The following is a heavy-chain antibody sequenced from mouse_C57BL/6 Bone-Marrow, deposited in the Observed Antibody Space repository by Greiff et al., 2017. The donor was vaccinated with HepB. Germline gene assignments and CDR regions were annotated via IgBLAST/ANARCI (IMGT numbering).Heavy chain of an antibody. CDR3: ASPIYYDYDEGGGDFDY. V-gene: IGHV1-19*01. CDR1: GYTFTDYY. D-gene: IGHD2-4*01. J-gene: IGHJ2*01. CDR2: INPYNGGT. Sequence: VQLQQSGPVLVKPGASVKMSCKASGYTFTDYYMNWVKQSHGKSLEWIGVINPYNGGTSYNQKFKGKATLTVDKSSSTAYMELNSLTSEDSAVYYCASPIYYDYDEGGGDFDYWGQGTTLTVSS.